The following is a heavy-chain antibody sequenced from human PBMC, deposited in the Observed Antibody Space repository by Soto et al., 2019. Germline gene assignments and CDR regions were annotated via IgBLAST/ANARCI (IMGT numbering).Heavy chain of an antibody. CDR2: FDPEDGEK. CDR1: GYTLTELS. J-gene: IGHJ5*02. Sequence: ASVKVSCKVSGYTLTELSMHWVRQAPGEGLEWMGGFDPEDGEKIYAQKIKSRVTMTENTSTDTDNMEMSNLRSEDMVVYFCATDRITMVRGGNWFDPWGQGTLVTVSS. CDR3: ATDRITMVRGGNWFDP. V-gene: IGHV1-24*01. D-gene: IGHD3-10*01.